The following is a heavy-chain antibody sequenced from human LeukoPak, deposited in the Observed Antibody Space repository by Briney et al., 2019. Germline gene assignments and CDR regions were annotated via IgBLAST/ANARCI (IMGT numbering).Heavy chain of an antibody. CDR3: ARYCTRTTCILRGFDY. CDR2: IYHIGSA. V-gene: IGHV4-38-2*01. D-gene: IGHD2/OR15-2a*01. CDR1: GYSFTSGHY. J-gene: IGHJ4*02. Sequence: SETLSLTCSVSGYSFTSGHYWGWIRQPPGKGLEWIANIYHIGSAHYNPSLKSRVTISVDTSKNQFSLKLSSVTAADTAVYYCARYCTRTTCILRGFDYWGQGTLVTVSS.